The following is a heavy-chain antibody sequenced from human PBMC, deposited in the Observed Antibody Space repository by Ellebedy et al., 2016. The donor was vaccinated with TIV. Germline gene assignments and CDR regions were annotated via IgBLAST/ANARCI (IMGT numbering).Heavy chain of an antibody. Sequence: AASVKVSCKASGYTFTSYYMHWVRQAPGQGLEGMGIINHSCGSTSYEQKFQGRVTMTEDTSTDTAYMELSSLRSEDTAVYYCATSYQLLHGQFDYWGQGTLVTVSS. CDR2: INHSCGST. J-gene: IGHJ4*02. CDR1: GYTFTSYY. CDR3: ATSYQLLHGQFDY. D-gene: IGHD2-2*01. V-gene: IGHV1-46*01.